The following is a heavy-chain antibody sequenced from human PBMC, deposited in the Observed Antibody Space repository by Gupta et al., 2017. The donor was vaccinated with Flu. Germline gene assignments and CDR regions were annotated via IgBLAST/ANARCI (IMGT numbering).Heavy chain of an antibody. CDR1: GGSFSGYY. Sequence: QVQLQQWGAGLLKPSETLSLTCAVFGGSFSGYYWSWIRQPPGKGLEWIGEINHSGSTNYNPSLKSRVTISVDTSKNQFSLKLSSVTAADTAVYYCARGARAAAGMDYWGQGTLVTVSS. V-gene: IGHV4-34*01. CDR2: INHSGST. CDR3: ARGARAAAGMDY. D-gene: IGHD6-13*01. J-gene: IGHJ4*02.